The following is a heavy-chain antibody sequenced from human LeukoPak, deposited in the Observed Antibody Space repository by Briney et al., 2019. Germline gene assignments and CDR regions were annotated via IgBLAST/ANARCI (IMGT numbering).Heavy chain of an antibody. CDR3: ARAVPLRFLEWLPRGTDKFDY. J-gene: IGHJ4*02. CDR1: GFTFSSYS. CDR2: ISSSSSYI. D-gene: IGHD3-3*01. V-gene: IGHV3-21*01. Sequence: GGSLKLSCAASGFTFSSYSMNWVRQAPGKGLGWVSSISSSSSYIYYADSVKGRFTISRDNAKNSLYLQMNSLRAEDTAVYYCARAVPLRFLEWLPRGTDKFDYWGQGTLVTVSS.